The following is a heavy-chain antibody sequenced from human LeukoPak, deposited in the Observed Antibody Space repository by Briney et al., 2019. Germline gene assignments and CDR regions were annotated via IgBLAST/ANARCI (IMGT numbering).Heavy chain of an antibody. V-gene: IGHV4-59*01. J-gene: IGHJ4*02. CDR3: ARDSGYYLDY. CDR2: IYHSGST. Sequence: PSETLSLTCTVSGDSITTYYWSWIRQSPEKGLEWIGYIYHSGSTNYNPSLKSRVTISVDMSNNQFSLRLNSVTAADTAVYYCARDSGYYLDYWGQGTLVTVSS. D-gene: IGHD3-22*01. CDR1: GDSITTYY.